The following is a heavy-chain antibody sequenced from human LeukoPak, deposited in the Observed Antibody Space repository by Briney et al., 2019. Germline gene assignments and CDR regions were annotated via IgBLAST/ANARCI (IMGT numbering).Heavy chain of an antibody. CDR3: AATTRTPGIAAAGY. Sequence: PSETLSLTCTVSGGSISSYYWSWIRQPAGKGLEWIGRIYTSGSTNYNPSLKGRVTMSVDTSKNQFSLKLSSVTAADTAVYYCAATTRTPGIAAAGYWGQGTLVTVSS. J-gene: IGHJ4*02. D-gene: IGHD6-13*01. CDR1: GGSISSYY. CDR2: IYTSGST. V-gene: IGHV4-4*07.